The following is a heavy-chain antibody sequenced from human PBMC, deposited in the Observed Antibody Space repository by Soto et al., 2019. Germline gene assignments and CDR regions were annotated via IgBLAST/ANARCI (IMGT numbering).Heavy chain of an antibody. Sequence: QVQLVQSGAEVKKPGSSVKVSCKASGGTFSSYAISWVRQAPGQGLEWMGGIIPIFGTANYAQKFQGRVTITADESTSTAYMELSSLSAEDTAVYYCARSGRSSGWSEHPVYSYYGMDVWGQGTTVTVSS. V-gene: IGHV1-69*01. CDR3: ARSGRSSGWSEHPVYSYYGMDV. D-gene: IGHD6-19*01. CDR2: IIPIFGTA. J-gene: IGHJ6*02. CDR1: GGTFSSYA.